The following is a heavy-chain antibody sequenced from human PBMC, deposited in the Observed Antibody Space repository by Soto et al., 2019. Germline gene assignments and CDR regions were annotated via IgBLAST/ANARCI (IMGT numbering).Heavy chain of an antibody. V-gene: IGHV3-23*01. Sequence: GGSLRLSCAASGFTFSSYAMSWVRQAPGKGLEWVSAISGSGDSTYYADSVKGRFTISRDNSKNTLYLQMNSLRAEDTAVYYCAKAPQDSSSSLLDYWGQGTLVTVSS. CDR1: GFTFSSYA. D-gene: IGHD6-6*01. CDR2: ISGSGDST. J-gene: IGHJ4*02. CDR3: AKAPQDSSSSLLDY.